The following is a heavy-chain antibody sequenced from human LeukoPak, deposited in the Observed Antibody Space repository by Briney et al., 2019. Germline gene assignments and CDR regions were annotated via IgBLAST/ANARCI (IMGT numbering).Heavy chain of an antibody. CDR3: AKDDEPYYYDSSGPGGG. Sequence: PGGSLRLSCAASGFTFSSYGMSWVRQAPGKGLEWVSAISGSGGSTYYADSVKGRFTISRDNSKNTLYLQMNSLRAEDTAVYYCAKDDEPYYYDSSGPGGGWGQGTLVTVPS. J-gene: IGHJ4*02. CDR2: ISGSGGST. D-gene: IGHD3-22*01. V-gene: IGHV3-23*01. CDR1: GFTFSSYG.